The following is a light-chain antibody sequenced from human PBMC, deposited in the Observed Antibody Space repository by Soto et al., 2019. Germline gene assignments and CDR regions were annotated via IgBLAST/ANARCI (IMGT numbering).Light chain of an antibody. J-gene: IGKJ2*03. CDR3: QQYREWPIYS. V-gene: IGKV3-15*01. Sequence: EIVLTQSPATLSLSPGEGATLSCRASQSVGTTLAWYQQKPGQAPRLLIYGAFTRVTGIPARFSGSGSGTEFTLTISSLQSEDFAVYYCQQYREWPIYSFGQGTKVDIK. CDR2: GAF. CDR1: QSVGTT.